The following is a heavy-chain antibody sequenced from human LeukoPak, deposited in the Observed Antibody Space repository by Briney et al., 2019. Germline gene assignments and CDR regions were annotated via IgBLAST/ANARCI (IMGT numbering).Heavy chain of an antibody. CDR3: ATYGLGYCSGGSCYSPLELDY. J-gene: IGHJ4*02. CDR1: GYTFTSYG. Sequence: ASVKVSCKASGYTFTSYGISWVRQAPGQGLEWMGWISAYNGKTNYAQKLQGRVTMTTYTSTSTAYMELRSLRSDDTAVYYCATYGLGYCSGGSCYSPLELDYWGQGTLVTVSS. CDR2: ISAYNGKT. D-gene: IGHD2-15*01. V-gene: IGHV1-18*04.